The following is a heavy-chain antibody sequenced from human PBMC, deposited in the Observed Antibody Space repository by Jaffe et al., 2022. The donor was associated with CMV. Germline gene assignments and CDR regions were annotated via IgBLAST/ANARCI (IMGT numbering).Heavy chain of an antibody. CDR2: INAGNGNT. V-gene: IGHV1-3*01. CDR1: GYTFTSYA. CDR3: ARGAGIAAAGTEGY. Sequence: QVQLVQSGAEVKKPGASVKVSCKASGYTFTSYAMHWVRQAPGQRLEWMGWINAGNGNTKYSQKFQGRVTITRDTSASTAYMELSSLRSEDTAVYYCARGAGIAAAGTEGYWGQGTLVTVSS. J-gene: IGHJ4*02. D-gene: IGHD6-13*01.